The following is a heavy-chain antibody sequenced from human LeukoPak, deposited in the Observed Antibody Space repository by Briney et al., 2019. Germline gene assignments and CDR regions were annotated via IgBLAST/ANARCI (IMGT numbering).Heavy chain of an antibody. V-gene: IGHV3-15*07. CDR1: GFTFSNAW. D-gene: IGHD1-26*01. CDR2: IKSKTDGGTT. CDR3: ARQVGASTTFDS. Sequence: GGSLRLSCAASGFTFSNAWMNWVRQAPGKGLEWVGRIKSKTDGGTTDFAAPVKGRFTISRDDSKNTLYLQMNSLRAEDTAVYYCARQVGASTTFDSWGQGTLVTVSS. J-gene: IGHJ4*02.